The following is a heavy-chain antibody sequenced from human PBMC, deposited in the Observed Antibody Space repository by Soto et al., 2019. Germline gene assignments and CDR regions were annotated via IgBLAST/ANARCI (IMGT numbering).Heavy chain of an antibody. CDR2: ISGSGGST. Sequence: EVQLLESGGGLVQPGGSLRLSCAASGFTFSSYAMSWVRQAPGRGLEWVSAISGSGGSTYYADSVKGRFTISRDNSKNTLYLQMNSLRAEDTAVYYCATSFRVDIVATIEYYWGQGTLVTVSS. J-gene: IGHJ4*02. CDR1: GFTFSSYA. D-gene: IGHD5-12*01. CDR3: ATSFRVDIVATIEYY. V-gene: IGHV3-23*01.